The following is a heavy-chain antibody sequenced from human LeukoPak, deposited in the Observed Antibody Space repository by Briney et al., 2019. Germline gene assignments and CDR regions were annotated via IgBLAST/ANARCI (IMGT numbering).Heavy chain of an antibody. Sequence: ASVSVSCTASEYTFTAFYMHWVRQAPGQGREWMGWINPNSGATNYAQKFQGRVTMTRDTSISTAYMELSRLRSDDTAGYYCTRAHLIAAAGYNWFDPWGQGTLVTVSS. D-gene: IGHD6-13*01. CDR2: INPNSGAT. J-gene: IGHJ5*02. CDR3: TRAHLIAAAGYNWFDP. CDR1: EYTFTAFY. V-gene: IGHV1-2*02.